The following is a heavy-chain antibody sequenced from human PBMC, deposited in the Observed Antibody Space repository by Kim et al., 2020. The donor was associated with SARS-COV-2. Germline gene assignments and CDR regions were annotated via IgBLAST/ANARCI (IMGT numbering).Heavy chain of an antibody. CDR3: TTETETYVSAWFDP. J-gene: IGHJ5*02. CDR2: IKSKTDGGTT. V-gene: IGHV3-15*01. CDR1: GFTFSNAW. Sequence: GGSLRLSCAASGFTFSNAWMSWVRQAPGKGLEWVGRIKSKTDGGTTDYAAPVKGRFTISRDDSKNTLYLQMNSLKTEDTAVYYCTTETETYVSAWFDPWGQGTLVTVSS. D-gene: IGHD3-16*01.